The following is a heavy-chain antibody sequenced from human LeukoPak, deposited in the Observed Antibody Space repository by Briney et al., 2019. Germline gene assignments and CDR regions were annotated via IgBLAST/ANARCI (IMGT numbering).Heavy chain of an antibody. CDR3: ARSLVRGVVIMGGTVDY. J-gene: IGHJ4*02. Sequence: SETLSLTCSVSGDSISSSSYYWGWIRPPPGKGLEWIVSIYYSGSTYYNPSLKSRVTISVDTSKNQFSLKLSSVTAADTAVYYCARSLVRGVVIMGGTVDYWGQGTLVTVSS. D-gene: IGHD3-3*01. CDR2: IYYSGST. V-gene: IGHV4-39*01. CDR1: GDSISSSSYY.